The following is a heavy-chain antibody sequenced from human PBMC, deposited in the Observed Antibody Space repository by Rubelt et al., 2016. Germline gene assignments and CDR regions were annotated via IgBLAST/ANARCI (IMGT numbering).Heavy chain of an antibody. Sequence: QVQLVQSGAEVKKPGSSVKVSCKASGGTFSSYAISWVRQAPGQGLEWMGGIIPIFGTANYAQKFQGRGTITASKSPSTAYMELSSLRSEDTAVYYCARDLVGVVITTHDAFDIWGQGTMVTVSS. CDR2: IIPIFGTA. CDR1: GGTFSSYA. D-gene: IGHD3-22*01. J-gene: IGHJ3*02. CDR3: ARDLVGVVITTHDAFDI. V-gene: IGHV1-69*06.